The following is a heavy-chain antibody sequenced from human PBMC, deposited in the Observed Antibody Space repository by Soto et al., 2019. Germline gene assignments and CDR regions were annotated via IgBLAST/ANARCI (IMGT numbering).Heavy chain of an antibody. D-gene: IGHD2-15*01. CDR2: AAYSGGT. CDR3: AKVVVGATSHSDFDS. V-gene: IGHV4-39*01. Sequence: PSETLSLTCTVSGGSIANNNYFWGWVRQPPGKGLEWIGSAAYSGGTYKNPSLKSRVTVSVDTSKNQFSLKLTSVTAADTAVYYCAKVVVGATSHSDFDSWGPGTLVTVSS. J-gene: IGHJ4*02. CDR1: GGSIANNNYF.